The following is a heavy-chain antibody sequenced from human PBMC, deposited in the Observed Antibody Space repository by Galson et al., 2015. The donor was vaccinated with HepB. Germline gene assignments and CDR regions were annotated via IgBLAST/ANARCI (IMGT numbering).Heavy chain of an antibody. Sequence: SLRLSCAASGFTSTNAWMTWVRQAPGKGLEWVGRIKSKTHGGTTDYAAPVNGTFTISRDDSKNTLYLQMNSLTTEDTAVYYCTTWNWNYDAYWGQGTLVTVSS. D-gene: IGHD1-1*01. CDR1: GFTSTNAW. CDR3: TTWNWNYDAY. CDR2: IKSKTHGGTT. V-gene: IGHV3-15*01. J-gene: IGHJ4*02.